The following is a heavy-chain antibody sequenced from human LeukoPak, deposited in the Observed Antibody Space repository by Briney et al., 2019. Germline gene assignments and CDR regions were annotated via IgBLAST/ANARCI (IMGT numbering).Heavy chain of an antibody. Sequence: SGTLSLTCAVSGASIISSNWWSWVRQPPGKGLEWIGEISHSGSTNYNPSLKSRLTISVDTSKNQFSLKLSSVTAADTAVYYCARVFNDIVVGVSWFDPWGQGTLVTVSS. CDR2: ISHSGST. D-gene: IGHD2-2*01. CDR3: ARVFNDIVVGVSWFDP. J-gene: IGHJ5*02. CDR1: GASIISSNW. V-gene: IGHV4-4*02.